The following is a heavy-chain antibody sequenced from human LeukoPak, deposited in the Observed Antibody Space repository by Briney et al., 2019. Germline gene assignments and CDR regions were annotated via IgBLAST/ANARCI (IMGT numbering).Heavy chain of an antibody. CDR3: TRLGGGYSYAIQGDIDY. Sequence: PGGSLRLSCAASGFTFSGSAMHWVRQASGKGLEWVGRIRSKANSYATADAASVKGRFTISRDDSKNQAYLQMNSLKTEDTAVYYCTRLGGGYSYAIQGDIDYWGQGTLVTVSS. J-gene: IGHJ4*02. D-gene: IGHD5-18*01. CDR1: GFTFSGSA. CDR2: IRSKANSYAT. V-gene: IGHV3-73*01.